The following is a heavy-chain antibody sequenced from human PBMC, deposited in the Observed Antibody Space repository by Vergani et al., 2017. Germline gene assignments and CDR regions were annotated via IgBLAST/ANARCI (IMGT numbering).Heavy chain of an antibody. CDR1: GFTFSSYW. J-gene: IGHJ4*02. Sequence: EVQLVESGGGLVQPGGSLRLSCAASGFTFSSYWMSWVRQAPGKGLEWVANIKQDESEKYYVDSVKGRFTISRDNAKHSLYLQMNSLRAEDTAVYYCAKQLTYYYGSGSHPFDYWGQGTLVTVSS. D-gene: IGHD3-10*01. V-gene: IGHV3-7*03. CDR2: IKQDESEK. CDR3: AKQLTYYYGSGSHPFDY.